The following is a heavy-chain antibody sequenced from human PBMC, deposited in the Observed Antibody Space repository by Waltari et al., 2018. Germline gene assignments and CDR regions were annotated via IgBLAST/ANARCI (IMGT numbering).Heavy chain of an antibody. CDR2: IRGSGGST. Sequence: EVQLVESGGGLVQPGGSLRLSCAASGFTFSSYAMSWVRQAPGKGVEWVSAIRGSGGSTYYADSVKGRFTISRDNSKNPLYLQMNSLRGEDTAVYYCAKGRAYGDYLFDYWGQGTLVTVSS. D-gene: IGHD4-17*01. V-gene: IGHV3-23*04. CDR3: AKGRAYGDYLFDY. CDR1: GFTFSSYA. J-gene: IGHJ4*02.